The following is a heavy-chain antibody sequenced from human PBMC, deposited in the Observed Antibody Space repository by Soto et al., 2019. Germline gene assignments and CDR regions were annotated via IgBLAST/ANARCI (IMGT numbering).Heavy chain of an antibody. CDR1: GGTFSSYA. J-gene: IGHJ4*02. D-gene: IGHD3-10*01. Sequence: AVPVSCLPSGGTFSSYAIIGVRQAPGQGLEWMGGIIPIFGTANYAQKFQGRVTITADKSTSTAYMELSSLRSEDTAVYYCAMCGFGDKYYFDYWGQGTLVTVSS. CDR3: AMCGFGDKYYFDY. CDR2: IIPIFGTA. V-gene: IGHV1-69*06.